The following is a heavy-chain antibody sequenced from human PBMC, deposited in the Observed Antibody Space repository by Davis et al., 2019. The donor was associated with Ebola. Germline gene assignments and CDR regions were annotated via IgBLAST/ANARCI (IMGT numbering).Heavy chain of an antibody. Sequence: GESLKISCAASGFTFSSYGMHWVRQAPGKGLEWVAVIWYDGSNKYYADSVKGRFTISRDNSKNTLYLQMNSLRAEDTAVYYCAIIPQSNDFWSGRTRMDVWGQGTTVTVSS. J-gene: IGHJ6*02. V-gene: IGHV3-30*02. CDR3: AIIPQSNDFWSGRTRMDV. D-gene: IGHD3-3*01. CDR2: IWYDGSNK. CDR1: GFTFSSYG.